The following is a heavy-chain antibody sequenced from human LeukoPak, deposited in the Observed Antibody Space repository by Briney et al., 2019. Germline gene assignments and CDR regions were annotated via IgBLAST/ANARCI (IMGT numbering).Heavy chain of an antibody. J-gene: IGHJ4*02. CDR1: GFTVSTNY. Sequence: GGSLRLSCVVSGFTVSTNYMSWVRQAPGKGLEWVSLIYSGGSTYYADSVKGRFTISRDNSKNTLYLQMNSLRAEDTAVYYCAKDIRLRCSGGSCYSGIIDYWGQGTLVTVSS. V-gene: IGHV3-53*01. D-gene: IGHD2-15*01. CDR3: AKDIRLRCSGGSCYSGIIDY. CDR2: IYSGGST.